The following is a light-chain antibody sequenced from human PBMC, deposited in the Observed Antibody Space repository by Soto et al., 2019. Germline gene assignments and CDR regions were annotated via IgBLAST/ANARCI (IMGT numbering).Light chain of an antibody. CDR2: DVS. V-gene: IGLV2-11*01. J-gene: IGLJ2*01. Sequence: QSVLTQPRSVSGSPGQSVTISCTGTSSDVGGYNYVSWYQQHPGKAPKLIIYDVSKRPSGVPDRFSGSKSGNTASLTISGLQAEDEADFHCCSYAGSYTYVVFGGGTKVTVL. CDR1: SSDVGGYNY. CDR3: CSYAGSYTYVV.